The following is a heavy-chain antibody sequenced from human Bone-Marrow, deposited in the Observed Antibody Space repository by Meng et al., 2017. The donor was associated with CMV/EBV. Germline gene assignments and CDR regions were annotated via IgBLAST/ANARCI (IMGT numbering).Heavy chain of an antibody. D-gene: IGHD5-18*01. V-gene: IGHV3-9*03. CDR3: AKDMGYSYGYGAFDI. CDR2: ISWNSGSI. CDR1: GFTFDDYA. J-gene: IGHJ3*02. Sequence: SLKISCAASGFTFDDYAMYWVRQAPGKGLEWVSGISWNSGSIDYADSVKGRFTISRDNARKTLYLRMNSLRVEDMALYYCAKDMGYSYGYGAFDIWGQGTMVTVSS.